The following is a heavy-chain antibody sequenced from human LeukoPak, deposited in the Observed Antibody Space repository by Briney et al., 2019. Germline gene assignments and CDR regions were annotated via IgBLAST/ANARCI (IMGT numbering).Heavy chain of an antibody. CDR1: GYIFTSYD. CDR2: INPNSGGT. J-gene: IGHJ4*02. V-gene: IGHV1-2*02. D-gene: IGHD2-15*01. Sequence: ASVKVSCKASGYIFTSYDINWVRQAPGQGLEWMGWINPNSGGTNYAQKFQGRVTMTRDTSISTAYMELSRLRSDDTAVYYCARGPLYCSGGSCSIDYWGQGTLVTVSS. CDR3: ARGPLYCSGGSCSIDY.